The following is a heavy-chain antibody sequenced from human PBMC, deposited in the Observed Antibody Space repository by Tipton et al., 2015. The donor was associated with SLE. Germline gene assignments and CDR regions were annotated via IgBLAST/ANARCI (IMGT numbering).Heavy chain of an antibody. Sequence: QSGPEVKKPGESLKISCKGSGYSFTSYWIAWVRQMPGKGLEWMGIIYPGDSDTRYSPSFQGQVTISADKSISTAYLQWSSLKASDTAMYYCARGSDSSSYYYYGMDVWGQGTTVTVSS. CDR3: ARGSDSSSYYYYGMDV. CDR2: IYPGDSDT. V-gene: IGHV5-51*03. CDR1: GYSFTSYW. J-gene: IGHJ6*02. D-gene: IGHD6-6*01.